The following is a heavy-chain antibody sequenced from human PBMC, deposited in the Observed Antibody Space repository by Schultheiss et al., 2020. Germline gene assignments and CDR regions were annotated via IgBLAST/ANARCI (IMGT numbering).Heavy chain of an antibody. J-gene: IGHJ1*01. CDR1: GGTSNNYT. D-gene: IGHD6-19*01. V-gene: IGHV7-4-1*02. CDR2: INTNTGNP. CDR3: ARFLAGTPKYFQH. Sequence: ASVKVSCKASGGTSNNYTISWVRQAPGQGLEWMGGINTNTGNPTYAQGFTGRFVFSLDTSVSTAYLQISSLKAEDTAVYYCARFLAGTPKYFQHWGQGTLVTVSS.